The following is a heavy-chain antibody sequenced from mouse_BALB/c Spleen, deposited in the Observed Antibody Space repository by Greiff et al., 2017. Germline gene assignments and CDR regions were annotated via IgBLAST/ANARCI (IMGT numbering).Heavy chain of an antibody. CDR1: GYTFTDYN. D-gene: IGHD1-2*01. CDR3: ARGGLLRRNWYFDV. CDR2: IYPYNGGT. J-gene: IGHJ1*01. V-gene: IGHV1S29*02. Sequence: EVKLMESGPELVKPGASVKISCKASGYTFTDYNMHWVKQSHGKSLEWIGYIYPYNGGTGYNQKFKSKATLTVDNSSSTAYMELRSLTSEDSAVYYCARGGLLRRNWYFDVWGAGTTVTVSS.